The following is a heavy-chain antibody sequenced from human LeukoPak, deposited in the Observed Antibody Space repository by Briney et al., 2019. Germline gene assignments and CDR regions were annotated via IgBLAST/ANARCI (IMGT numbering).Heavy chain of an antibody. V-gene: IGHV1-18*01. CDR3: ARQVDTTMALPDY. J-gene: IGHJ4*02. CDR2: ISTYNYNT. Sequence: ASVKVSCKTSGYTVTSYGVSWVRQAPGQRLEWMGWISTYNYNTNYAQKFRGRVTLTKDTSTSTVYMELRSLRSDDTAIYYCARQVDTTMALPDYWGQGTLVTVSS. D-gene: IGHD5-18*01. CDR1: GYTVTSYG.